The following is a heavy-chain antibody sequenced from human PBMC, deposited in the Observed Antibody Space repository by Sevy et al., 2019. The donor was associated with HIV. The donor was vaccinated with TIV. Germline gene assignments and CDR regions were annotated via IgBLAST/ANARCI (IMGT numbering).Heavy chain of an antibody. CDR1: GYTFTSYD. CDR3: ARGQSPKNYDFWSGYNWNPYYYYGMDV. CDR2: MNPNSGNT. J-gene: IGHJ6*02. D-gene: IGHD3-3*01. V-gene: IGHV1-8*01. Sequence: ASMKVSCKASGYTFTSYDINWVRQATGQGLEWMGWMNPNSGNTGYAQKFQGRVTMTRNTSISTAYMELSSLRSEDTAVYYCARGQSPKNYDFWSGYNWNPYYYYGMDVWGQGTTVTVSS.